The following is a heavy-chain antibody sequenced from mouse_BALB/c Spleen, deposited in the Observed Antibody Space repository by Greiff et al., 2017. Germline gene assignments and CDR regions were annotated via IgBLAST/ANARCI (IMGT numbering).Heavy chain of an antibody. CDR3: TRVLSTMITTDYFDY. V-gene: IGHV5-6-4*01. CDR1: GFTFSSYT. J-gene: IGHJ2*01. D-gene: IGHD2-4*01. Sequence: DVKLVESGGGLVKPGGSLKLSCAASGFTFSSYTMSWVRQTPEKRLEWVATISSGGSYTYYPDSVKGRFTISRDNAKNTLYLQMSSLKSEDTAMYYCTRVLSTMITTDYFDYWGQGTTLTVSS. CDR2: ISSGGSYT.